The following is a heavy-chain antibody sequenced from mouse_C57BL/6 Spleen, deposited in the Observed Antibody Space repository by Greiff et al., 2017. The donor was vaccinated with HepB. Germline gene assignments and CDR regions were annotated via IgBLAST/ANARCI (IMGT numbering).Heavy chain of an antibody. CDR3: ARDREFITTVVGYFDV. V-gene: IGHV5-4*01. D-gene: IGHD1-1*01. CDR2: ISDGGSYT. CDR1: GFTFSSYA. J-gene: IGHJ1*03. Sequence: EVQRVESGGGLVKPGGSLKLSCAASGFTFSSYAMSWVRQTPEKRLEWVATISDGGSYTYYPDNVKGRFTISRDNAKNNLYLQMSHLKSEDTAMYYCARDREFITTVVGYFDVWGTGTTVTVSS.